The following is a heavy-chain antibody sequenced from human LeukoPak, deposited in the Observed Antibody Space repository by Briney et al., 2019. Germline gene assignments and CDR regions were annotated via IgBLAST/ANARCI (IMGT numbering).Heavy chain of an antibody. J-gene: IGHJ1*01. CDR3: GRNAAYCLDC. Sequence: SETLSLTCVVSGYSIGSGYWWSWVRQAPGKGLEWIGEILRDGSTNYNLSLKSRVTISVDTSKNQFSLRLTSMTAADTAIYYCGRNAAYCLDCWGQGTLVTVSS. CDR1: GYSIGSGYW. D-gene: IGHD2/OR15-2a*01. V-gene: IGHV4-4*02. CDR2: ILRDGST.